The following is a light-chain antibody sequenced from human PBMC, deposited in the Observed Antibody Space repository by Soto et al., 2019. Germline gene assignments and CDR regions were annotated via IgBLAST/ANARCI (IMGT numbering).Light chain of an antibody. Sequence: EIVMTQSPATLSVSPGERATLSCRASQSVSSNLAWYQQKPGQAPRLLIYGASTRATGIPARFSGSGSGTEFTLTISSLQSEDFAVCYCQQYNHWPFPSWTFGQGTKVEIK. CDR3: QQYNHWPFPSWT. J-gene: IGKJ1*01. CDR2: GAS. V-gene: IGKV3-15*01. CDR1: QSVSSN.